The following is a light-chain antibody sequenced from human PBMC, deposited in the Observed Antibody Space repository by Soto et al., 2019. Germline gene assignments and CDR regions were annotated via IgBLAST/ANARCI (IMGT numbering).Light chain of an antibody. CDR1: SSDIGSSNY. CDR2: EVT. J-gene: IGLJ2*01. V-gene: IGLV2-8*01. Sequence: QSALTQPPSASGSPGQSVTIFCTGTSSDIGSSNYVFWYQHRPGRAPSLLIYEVTKRPSGVPDRFSGSKSGNTASLTVSGLQADDEADYYCTSYAGGDNYVLFGGGTQLPVL. CDR3: TSYAGGDNYVL.